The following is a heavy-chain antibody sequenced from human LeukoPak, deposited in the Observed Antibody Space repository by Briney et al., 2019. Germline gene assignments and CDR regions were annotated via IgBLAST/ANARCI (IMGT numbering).Heavy chain of an antibody. Sequence: SETLSLTCTVSGGSISRYYWSWIRQPPGKGLEWIGYISYSGSTNYNPSLKSRVTISVDTSKNQFSLKLNSVTAADTAVYFCARRAYSSAYWKHFDYWGQGTLVTVSS. D-gene: IGHD3-10*01. CDR1: GGSISRYY. CDR2: ISYSGST. J-gene: IGHJ4*02. V-gene: IGHV4-59*08. CDR3: ARRAYSSAYWKHFDY.